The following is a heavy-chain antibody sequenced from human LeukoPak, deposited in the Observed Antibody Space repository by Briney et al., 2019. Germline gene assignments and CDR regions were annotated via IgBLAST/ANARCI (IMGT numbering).Heavy chain of an antibody. J-gene: IGHJ4*02. D-gene: IGHD4-17*01. V-gene: IGHV4-38-2*01. Sequence: SETLSLTCVVSNYSISSGSYWGWIRQPPGKGLQWIGIIYHTGTTYYNPSLKSRVTLSVDTSKNQFSLRLNSVTAADTAMYYCARFYYGDFNFDYWGQGTLVTVSS. CDR1: NYSISSGSY. CDR2: IYHTGTT. CDR3: ARFYYGDFNFDY.